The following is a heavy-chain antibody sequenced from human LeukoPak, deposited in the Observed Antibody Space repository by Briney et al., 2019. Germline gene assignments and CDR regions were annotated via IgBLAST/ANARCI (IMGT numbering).Heavy chain of an antibody. CDR3: ARDLGLGVIDY. Sequence: PGGSLRLSCAASGFIVSSNYMSWVRQAPGKGLEWVSSIYSGGSTNYADSVKGRFTISRDNSKNTLYLQMNSLRAEDTAVYYCARDLGLGVIDYWGQGTLVIVSS. CDR1: GFIVSSNY. D-gene: IGHD3-16*01. CDR2: IYSGGST. J-gene: IGHJ4*02. V-gene: IGHV3-66*01.